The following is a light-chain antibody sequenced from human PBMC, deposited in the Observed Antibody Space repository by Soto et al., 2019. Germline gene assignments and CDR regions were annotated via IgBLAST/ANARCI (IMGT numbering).Light chain of an antibody. Sequence: EIVLTQSPGTLSLSSGERATLSCRASQSVRSNYLAWYQQKLGQAPRLVIYGASSRATGIPDRFGGSGSGTDFTLTISRLEPEDFAVYYCQQYASSPLTFGGGTKVEIK. V-gene: IGKV3-20*01. J-gene: IGKJ4*01. CDR2: GAS. CDR1: QSVRSNY. CDR3: QQYASSPLT.